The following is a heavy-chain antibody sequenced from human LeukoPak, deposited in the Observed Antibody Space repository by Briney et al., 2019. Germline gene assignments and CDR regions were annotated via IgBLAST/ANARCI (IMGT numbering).Heavy chain of an antibody. V-gene: IGHV3-7*01. CDR1: GFTFSSYW. CDR3: ARGRVNGDHGLDY. Sequence: GGSLRLSCAASGFTFSSYWMTWVRQAPGKGLEWVANIKQDGSEAYYVDSVKGRFTVSRENAKNSLYLQMNSLRAGDTAVYYCARGRVNGDHGLDYWGQGTLVTVSS. J-gene: IGHJ4*02. D-gene: IGHD4-17*01. CDR2: IKQDGSEA.